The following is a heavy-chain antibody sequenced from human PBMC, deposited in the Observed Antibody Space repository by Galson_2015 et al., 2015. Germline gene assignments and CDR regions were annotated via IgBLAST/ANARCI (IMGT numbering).Heavy chain of an antibody. CDR2: IYDNGLT. J-gene: IGHJ4*02. CDR3: ARVQYSGTYRPFDY. V-gene: IGHV4-30-4*01. Sequence: QPPGKGLEWIANIYDNGLTYYTPSLKSRAIISLDTPNNQFSLKLNSVTAADTAVYYCARVQYSGTYRPFDYWGQGTLVTVSS. D-gene: IGHD1-26*01.